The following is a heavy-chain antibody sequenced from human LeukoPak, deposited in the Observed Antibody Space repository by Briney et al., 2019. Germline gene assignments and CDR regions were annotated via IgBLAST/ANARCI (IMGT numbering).Heavy chain of an antibody. J-gene: IGHJ4*02. CDR2: IYYSGSA. Sequence: SETLSLTCTVSGGSISSNYWCWIRQPPGKGLEWIGYIYYSGSANYNPSLKSRVTISIHTSKNQFSLKLSSVTAADTAVYYFAIVKQMVYGYDFDYWGQGTLVTVSS. D-gene: IGHD2-8*01. CDR1: GGSISSNY. V-gene: IGHV4-59*01. CDR3: AIVKQMVYGYDFDY.